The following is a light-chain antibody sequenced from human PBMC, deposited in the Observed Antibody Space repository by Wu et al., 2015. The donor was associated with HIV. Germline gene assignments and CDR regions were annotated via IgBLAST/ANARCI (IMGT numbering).Light chain of an antibody. CDR3: QQQSSWPLT. CDR1: QRVSTH. J-gene: IGKJ5*01. CDR2: DAS. V-gene: IGKV3-11*01. Sequence: EIVLTQSPDTLSLSLGERATLLCRASQRVSTHVAWYQQKPGQGPRLLIYDASTRATGIPPRFSGSGSGTDFTLTISSLEAEDFALYYCQQQSSWPLTFGPGTRLEIK.